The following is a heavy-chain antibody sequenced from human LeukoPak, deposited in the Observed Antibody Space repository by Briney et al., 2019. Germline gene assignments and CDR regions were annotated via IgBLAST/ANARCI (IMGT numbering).Heavy chain of an antibody. CDR3: ARVSYNAGSFISGGWFDP. J-gene: IGHJ5*02. CDR1: GGSTSRHY. CDR2: VHTSGSP. Sequence: SETLSLTCDVSGGSTSRHYWSWIRLPAGKGLEWIGRVHTSGSPDYSPSLKSRVTMEVDTSKNQVSLRLSSMTAADTAVYFCARVSYNAGSFISGGWFDPWGQGIRVTVSS. V-gene: IGHV4-4*07. D-gene: IGHD3-10*01.